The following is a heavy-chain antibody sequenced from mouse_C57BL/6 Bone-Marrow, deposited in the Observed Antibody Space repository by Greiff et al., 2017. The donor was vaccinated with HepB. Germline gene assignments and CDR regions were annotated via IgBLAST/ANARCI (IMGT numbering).Heavy chain of an antibody. CDR2: IYPRSGNT. CDR3: ARGYYGPWFAY. J-gene: IGHJ3*01. D-gene: IGHD1-1*01. Sequence: QVQLKESGAELARPGASVKLSCKASGYTFTSYGISWVKQRTGQGLEWIGEIYPRSGNTYYNEKFKGKATLTADKSSSTAYMELRSLTSEDSAVYFCARGYYGPWFAYWGQGTRVTVSA. CDR1: GYTFTSYG. V-gene: IGHV1-81*01.